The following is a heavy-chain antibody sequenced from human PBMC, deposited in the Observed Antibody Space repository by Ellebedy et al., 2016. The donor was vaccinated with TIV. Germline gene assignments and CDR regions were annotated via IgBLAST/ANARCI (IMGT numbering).Heavy chain of an antibody. CDR1: GFTFRNYW. CDR2: INQHGSEK. CDR3: ARRNVVAGIDY. D-gene: IGHD6-19*01. J-gene: IGHJ4*02. Sequence: GESLKISCASSGFTFRNYWVNWVRQAPGEGLEWVADINQHGSEKNYVDSVKGRFAISRDNAKNSLYLQMNSLRGEDTAVYYCARRNVVAGIDYWGQGTLVTVSS. V-gene: IGHV3-7*03.